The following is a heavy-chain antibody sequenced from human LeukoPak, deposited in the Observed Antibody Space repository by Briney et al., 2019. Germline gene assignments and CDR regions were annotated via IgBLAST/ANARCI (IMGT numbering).Heavy chain of an antibody. CDR1: GFSLKTNLMG. CDR3: AHKVSGSGLNAFDI. CDR2: IFWDDDK. J-gene: IGHJ3*02. V-gene: IGHV2-5*02. D-gene: IGHD3-10*01. Sequence: KESGPTLVKPTQTLTLACTFSGFSLKTNLMGVGWTRQPPGGALEWLALIFWDDDKRYSPSLKTRLTITKDTSRNQVVLIMTNMGPVDTATYYCAHKVSGSGLNAFDIWGQGTVVTVSS.